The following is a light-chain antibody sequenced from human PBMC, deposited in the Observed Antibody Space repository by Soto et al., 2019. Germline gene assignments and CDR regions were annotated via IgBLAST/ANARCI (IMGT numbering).Light chain of an antibody. CDR3: QQYGSTHT. Sequence: EIVLTQSPGTLSLSPGERATLSCRASQSFRSTYLAWYQQKAGRAPRLLIYDISSRATGIPDRFTGSGSRTDFTLTISGLEPEDFAVYYCQQYGSTHTFGGGTKVDIK. CDR2: DIS. V-gene: IGKV3-20*01. J-gene: IGKJ4*01. CDR1: QSFRSTY.